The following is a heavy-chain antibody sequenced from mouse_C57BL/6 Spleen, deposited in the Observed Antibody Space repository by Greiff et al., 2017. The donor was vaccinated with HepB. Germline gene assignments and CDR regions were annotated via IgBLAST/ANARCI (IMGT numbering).Heavy chain of an antibody. CDR2: IDPETGGT. V-gene: IGHV1-15*01. J-gene: IGHJ2*01. D-gene: IGHD4-1*01. CDR3: TRGSGTGDFDY. Sequence: VQLKQSGAELVRPGASVTLSCKASGYTFTDYEMHWVKQTPVHGLEWIGAIDPETGGTAYNQKFKGKAILTADKSSSTAYMELRSLTSEDSAVYYCTRGSGTGDFDYWGQGTTLTVSS. CDR1: GYTFTDYE.